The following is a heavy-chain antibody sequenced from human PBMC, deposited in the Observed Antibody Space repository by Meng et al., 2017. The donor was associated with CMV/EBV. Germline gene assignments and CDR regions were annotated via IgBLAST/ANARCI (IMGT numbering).Heavy chain of an antibody. D-gene: IGHD2-15*01. Sequence: ASVKVSCKASGYTFTSYCISWVRQAPGQGLEWMGWISAYNGNTNYAQKLQGRVTMTTDTPTSTAYMELRSLRSDDTAVYYCTREYCSGGSCSPIDYWGQGTLVTVSS. CDR3: TREYCSGGSCSPIDY. J-gene: IGHJ4*02. V-gene: IGHV1-18*01. CDR2: ISAYNGNT. CDR1: GYTFTSYC.